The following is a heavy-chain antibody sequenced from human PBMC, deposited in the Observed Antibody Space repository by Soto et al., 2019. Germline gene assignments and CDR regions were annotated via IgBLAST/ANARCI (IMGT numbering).Heavy chain of an antibody. CDR2: IYYSGST. J-gene: IGHJ4*02. CDR1: GGSISSSSYY. CDR3: ASPDCSSTSCYFGY. Sequence: SETLSLTCTVSGGSISSSSYYWGWIRQPPGKGLEWIGSIYYSGSTYYNPSLKSRVTISVDTSKNQFSLKLSSVTAADTAVYYCASPDCSSTSCYFGYWGQGTLVTVSS. V-gene: IGHV4-39*01. D-gene: IGHD2-2*01.